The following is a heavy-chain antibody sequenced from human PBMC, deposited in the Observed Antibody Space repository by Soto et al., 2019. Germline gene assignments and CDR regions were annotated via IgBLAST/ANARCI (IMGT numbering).Heavy chain of an antibody. CDR1: GGSISNHY. V-gene: IGHV4-59*11. Sequence: SETLSLTCTVSGGSISNHYWSWIRQPPGKGLEWIGYIYYNGNTNYNPSLKSQVTMSVDTSKNQISLKLSSVIAADTAVYYCTRANWYSEYWGQGTLVTVSS. CDR3: TRANWYSEY. D-gene: IGHD7-27*01. CDR2: IYYNGNT. J-gene: IGHJ4*02.